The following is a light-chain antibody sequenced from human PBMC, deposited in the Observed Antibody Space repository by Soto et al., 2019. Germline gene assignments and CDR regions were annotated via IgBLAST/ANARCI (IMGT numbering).Light chain of an antibody. V-gene: IGKV1-12*01. CDR3: QQANSFPLT. CDR1: QGIRSW. CDR2: AAS. Sequence: DIQMTQSPSSVSASVGDRVTITCRASQGIRSWLAWFQQKPGKATKLLIYAASSLQSGVPSRFSGSGSGTDFTLTISSLQPEDFATYYCQQANSFPLTCGGGTKVEIK. J-gene: IGKJ4*01.